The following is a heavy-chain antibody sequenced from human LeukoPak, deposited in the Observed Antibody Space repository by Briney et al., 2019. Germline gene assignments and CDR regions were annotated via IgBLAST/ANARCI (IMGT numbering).Heavy chain of an antibody. CDR2: INHSGST. D-gene: IGHD3-10*01. CDR1: GGSISSSSYY. V-gene: IGHV4-39*07. Sequence: SETLSLTCTVSGGSISSSSYYWSWIRQSPGKGLEWIGEINHSGSTNYNPSLKSRVTISVDTSKNQFSLKLSSVTAADTAVYYCARDHGEEGGYHFDYWGQGTLVTVSS. J-gene: IGHJ4*02. CDR3: ARDHGEEGGYHFDY.